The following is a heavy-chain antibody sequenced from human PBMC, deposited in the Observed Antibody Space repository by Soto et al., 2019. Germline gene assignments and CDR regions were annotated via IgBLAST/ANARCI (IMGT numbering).Heavy chain of an antibody. J-gene: IGHJ5*02. Sequence: GASVKVSCKASGYTFTSYAMHWVRQAPGQRLEWMGWINAGNGNTKYSQKFQGRVTITRDTSASTAYMELSSLRSEDTAVYYCARGYPSGRPSNNWFDPWGQGTLVTVSS. D-gene: IGHD6-19*01. CDR1: GYTFTSYA. CDR2: INAGNGNT. V-gene: IGHV1-3*01. CDR3: ARGYPSGRPSNNWFDP.